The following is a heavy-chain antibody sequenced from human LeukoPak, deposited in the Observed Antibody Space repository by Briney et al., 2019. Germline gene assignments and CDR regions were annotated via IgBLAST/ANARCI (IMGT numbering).Heavy chain of an antibody. J-gene: IGHJ4*02. Sequence: SETLSLTCAVYGGSFSGYYWSWIRQPPGKGLEWIGEINHSGSTNYNPSLKSRVTISVDTSKNQFSLKLSSVTAADTAVYYCARGPPGYYDSSGYPQYYFDYRGQGTLVTVSS. CDR1: GGSFSGYY. D-gene: IGHD3-22*01. CDR3: ARGPPGYYDSSGYPQYYFDY. V-gene: IGHV4-34*01. CDR2: INHSGST.